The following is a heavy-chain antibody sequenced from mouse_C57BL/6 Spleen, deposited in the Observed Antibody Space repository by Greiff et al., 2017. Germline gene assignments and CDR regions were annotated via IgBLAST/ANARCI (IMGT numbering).Heavy chain of an antibody. Sequence: VQLQQPGAELVKPGASVKLSCKASGYTFTSYWMHWVKQRPGQGLEWIGMIHPNSGSTYYNEKFKSKATLTVDKSSSTAYMQLSSLTSEDSAVYYCARNDYSNIAGIAYWSQVTLGTVSA. CDR1: GYTFTSYW. V-gene: IGHV1-64*01. CDR2: IHPNSGST. D-gene: IGHD2-5*01. CDR3: ARNDYSNIAGIAY. J-gene: IGHJ3*01.